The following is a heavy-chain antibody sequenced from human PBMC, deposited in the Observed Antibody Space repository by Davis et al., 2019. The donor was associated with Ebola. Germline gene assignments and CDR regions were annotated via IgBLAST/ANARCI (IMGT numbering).Heavy chain of an antibody. CDR3: TPDIVVVPAARGSDY. CDR2: IRSKAYGGTT. Sequence: SLKIPCTASGFTFGAYAMSWFRQAPGKGLEWVGFIRSKAYGGTTEYAASVKGRFTISRDDSKSIAYLQMNSLKTEDTAVYYCTPDIVVVPAARGSDYWGQGTLVTVSS. V-gene: IGHV3-49*03. CDR1: GFTFGAYA. J-gene: IGHJ4*02. D-gene: IGHD2-2*01.